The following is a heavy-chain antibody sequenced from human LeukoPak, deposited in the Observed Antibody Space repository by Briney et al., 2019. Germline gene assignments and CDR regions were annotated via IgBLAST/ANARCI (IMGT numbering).Heavy chain of an antibody. CDR2: IYFSGTT. V-gene: IGHV4-4*02. D-gene: IGHD3-16*01. J-gene: IGHJ3*01. Sequence: PSETLSLTCAVSGGSISSSNWWSWVRQPPGKGPEWIGNIYFSGTTYYNPSLKSRVIISVDTSKSQFSLKLNSVTAADTAVYYCARHAWGLNAFDVWGRGTMVIVSS. CDR3: ARHAWGLNAFDV. CDR1: GGSISSSNW.